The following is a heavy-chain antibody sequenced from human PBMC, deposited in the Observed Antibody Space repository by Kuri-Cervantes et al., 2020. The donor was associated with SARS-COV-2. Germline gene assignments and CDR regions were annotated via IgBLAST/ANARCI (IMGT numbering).Heavy chain of an antibody. CDR2: IIPIFGTA. Sequence: SVKVSCKASGGTFSSYAISWVRQAPGQGLEWMGGIIPIFGTANYAQKFQGRVTITADESTSTACMELSSLRSEDTAVYYCARNPHSLTSYYYYYMDVWGKGTTVTVSS. D-gene: IGHD4/OR15-4a*01. CDR3: ARNPHSLTSYYYYYMDV. J-gene: IGHJ6*03. V-gene: IGHV1-69*13. CDR1: GGTFSSYA.